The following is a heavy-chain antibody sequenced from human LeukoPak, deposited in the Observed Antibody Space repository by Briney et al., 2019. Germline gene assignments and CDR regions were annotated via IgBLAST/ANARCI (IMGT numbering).Heavy chain of an antibody. V-gene: IGHV3-21*01. CDR3: ARPTTVTTISADAFDI. D-gene: IGHD4-17*01. J-gene: IGHJ3*02. Sequence: GGSLRLSCAASGFTFSSYSMNWVRQAPGRGLEWVSSISSSGSYIFYADSVKGRFTISRDSAQNSLYLQMNSLRAEDSSVYYCARPTTVTTISADAFDIWGQGTMVTVSS. CDR1: GFTFSSYS. CDR2: ISSSGSYI.